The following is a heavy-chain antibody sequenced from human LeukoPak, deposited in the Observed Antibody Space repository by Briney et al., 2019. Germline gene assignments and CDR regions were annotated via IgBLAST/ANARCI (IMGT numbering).Heavy chain of an antibody. D-gene: IGHD6-19*01. CDR1: GFSFSNYA. Sequence: PGGSLRLSCAASGFSFSNYAMHWVRQAPGKGLEWVAVISFDGTIKYYADSVKGRLTISRDNSENTLHLQMNSLRAEDTAVYFCVREVAVSGTENGAFNVWGPGTTVTVSS. J-gene: IGHJ6*02. CDR3: VREVAVSGTENGAFNV. CDR2: ISFDGTIK. V-gene: IGHV3-30-3*01.